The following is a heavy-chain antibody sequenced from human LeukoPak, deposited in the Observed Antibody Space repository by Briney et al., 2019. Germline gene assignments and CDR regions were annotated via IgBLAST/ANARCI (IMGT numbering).Heavy chain of an antibody. CDR2: IIPILGIA. D-gene: IGHD7-27*01. CDR1: GGTFSSYA. CDR3: ARGANWGSPAGEGFDI. V-gene: IGHV1-69*04. J-gene: IGHJ3*02. Sequence: SVKVSCKASGGTFSSYAISWVRQAPGQGLEWMGRIIPILGIANYAQKFQGRVTITADKSTSTAYMELSSLRSEDTAVYYCARGANWGSPAGEGFDIWGQGTMVTVSS.